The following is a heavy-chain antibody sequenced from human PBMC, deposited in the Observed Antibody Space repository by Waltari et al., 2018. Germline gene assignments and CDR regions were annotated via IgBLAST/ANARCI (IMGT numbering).Heavy chain of an antibody. CDR2: IYTSGSTTSGST. Sequence: QVQLQESGPGLVKPSETLSLTCTVSGGSISSNYWSWIRQPAGKGLEWIGRIYTSGSTTSGSTNYNPPLKSRVTMSVDTSKSQFSLKLSAVTAADTAVYYCAGSYSSSWYHYWGQGTLVSVSS. D-gene: IGHD6-13*01. CDR3: AGSYSSSWYHY. J-gene: IGHJ4*02. V-gene: IGHV4-4*07. CDR1: GGSISSNY.